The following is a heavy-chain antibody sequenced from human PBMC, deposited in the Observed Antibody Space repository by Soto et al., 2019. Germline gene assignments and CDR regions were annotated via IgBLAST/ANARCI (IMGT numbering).Heavy chain of an antibody. CDR2: ISGSGGST. J-gene: IGHJ6*02. V-gene: IGHV3-23*01. CDR3: AKGRGSYSYYYGMDV. Sequence: PGGSLRLSCAASGFTFSSYSMNWVRQAPGKGLEWVSAISGSGGSTYYADSVKGRFTISRDNSKNTLYLQMNSLRAEDTAVYYCAKGRGSYSYYYGMDVWGQGTTVTVSS. CDR1: GFTFSSYS. D-gene: IGHD1-26*01.